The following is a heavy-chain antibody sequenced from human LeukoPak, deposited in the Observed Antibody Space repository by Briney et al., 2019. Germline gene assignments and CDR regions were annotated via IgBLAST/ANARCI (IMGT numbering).Heavy chain of an antibody. CDR1: GGSISSGGYY. V-gene: IGHV4-31*03. J-gene: IGHJ5*02. CDR2: IYYSGST. D-gene: IGHD3-3*01. Sequence: TLSLTCTVSGGSISSGGYYWSWIRQHPGKGLEWIGYIYYSGSTYYNPSLKSRVTISVDTSKNQFSLKLSSVTAADTAVYYCAKVVYYDFWSGLSLFSGWFDPWGQGTLVTVSS. CDR3: AKVVYYDFWSGLSLFSGWFDP.